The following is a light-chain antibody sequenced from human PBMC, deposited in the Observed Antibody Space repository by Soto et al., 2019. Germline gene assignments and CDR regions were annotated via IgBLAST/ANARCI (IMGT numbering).Light chain of an antibody. CDR2: AAS. J-gene: IGKJ4*01. CDR1: QGISTS. V-gene: IGKV1-27*01. Sequence: DVQMTQSPASLSSSVGDRVTITCRASQGISTSLAWYQQKPGKIPNLLIYAASTLQSGVPSRFSGSGSGTDFTLTISSLQSEDVAIYYCQHSDSSPLTFGGVTKVELK. CDR3: QHSDSSPLT.